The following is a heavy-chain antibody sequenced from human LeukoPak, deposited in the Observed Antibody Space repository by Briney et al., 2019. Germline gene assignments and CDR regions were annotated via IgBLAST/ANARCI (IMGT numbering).Heavy chain of an antibody. CDR2: ISGYNGKT. J-gene: IGHJ4*02. V-gene: IGHV1-18*03. Sequence: ASVKVSCKASGYTFASYGISWVRQAPGQGLEWMGWISGYNGKTNYAEKLQGRVTMTTDTSTSTAYMELRSLRSDDMAVYYCARDEAATRDSLSDYWGQGTLVTVSS. D-gene: IGHD2-15*01. CDR1: GYTFASYG. CDR3: ARDEAATRDSLSDY.